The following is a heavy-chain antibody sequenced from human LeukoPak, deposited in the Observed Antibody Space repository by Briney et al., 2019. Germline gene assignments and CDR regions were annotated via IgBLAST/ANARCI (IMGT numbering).Heavy chain of an antibody. Sequence: PGGSLRLSCTASGFTFGDYAMSWVRQAPGKGLEWVGFIRSKAYGRTTEYAASVKGRFTISRDDSKSIAYLQMNSLKTEDTAVYYCTRDSSGGNSGTHTNFDYWGQGTLVTVSS. CDR2: IRSKAYGRTT. J-gene: IGHJ4*02. V-gene: IGHV3-49*04. CDR3: TRDSSGGNSGTHTNFDY. D-gene: IGHD4-23*01. CDR1: GFTFGDYA.